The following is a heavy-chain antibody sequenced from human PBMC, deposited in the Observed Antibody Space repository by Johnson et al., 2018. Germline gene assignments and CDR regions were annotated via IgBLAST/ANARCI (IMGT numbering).Heavy chain of an antibody. V-gene: IGHV3-23*04. CDR2: ISGSGGST. Sequence: VQLVESGGGLVKPGGSLRLSCAASGFTFSSYSMNWVRQAPGKGLEWVSAISGSGGSTYYADSVKGRFTISRDNSKNTLYLQMNSLRAEDTAVYYCARDFTTVYYYYYDMDVWGKGTTVTVSS. CDR3: ARDFTTVYYYYYDMDV. CDR1: GFTFSSYS. J-gene: IGHJ6*03. D-gene: IGHD4-17*01.